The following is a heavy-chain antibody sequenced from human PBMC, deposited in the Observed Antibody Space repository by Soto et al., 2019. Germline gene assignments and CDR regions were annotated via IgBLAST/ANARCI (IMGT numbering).Heavy chain of an antibody. CDR3: ARAPSVLLWFGERETPPVY. V-gene: IGHV4-31*03. D-gene: IGHD3-10*01. Sequence: QVQLQESGPGLVKPSQTLSLTCTVSGGSISSGGYYWSWIRQHPGKGLEWIGYIYYSGGTYYNPSLKSRVTISVDTSKNQFSLKLSSVTAADTAVYYCARAPSVLLWFGERETPPVYWGQGTLVTVSS. CDR2: IYYSGGT. CDR1: GGSISSGGYY. J-gene: IGHJ4*02.